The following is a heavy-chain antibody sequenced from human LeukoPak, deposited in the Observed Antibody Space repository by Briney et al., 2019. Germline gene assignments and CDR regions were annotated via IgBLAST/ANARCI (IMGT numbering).Heavy chain of an antibody. CDR3: ARHDRDSDFDY. J-gene: IGHJ4*02. CDR2: IYPGDSDT. Sequence: GGSLQISCKGSGYHFTSYWIGWVRQLPGKGLEGMGIIYPGDSDTRYSPSFQGQVTISADKSISTAYLQWSSLKPSDTAMYYCARHDRDSDFDYWGQGTLVTVSS. D-gene: IGHD2-21*02. V-gene: IGHV5-51*01. CDR1: GYHFTSYW.